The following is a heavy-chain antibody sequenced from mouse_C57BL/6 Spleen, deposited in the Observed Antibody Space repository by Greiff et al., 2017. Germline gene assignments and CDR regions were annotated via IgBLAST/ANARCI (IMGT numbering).Heavy chain of an antibody. Sequence: EVKVVESGGGLVKPGGSLKLSCAASGFTFSSYTMSWVRQTPEKRLEWVATISGGGGNTYYPDSVKGRFTISRDNAKNTLYLQMSSLRSEDTALYYCARQGYDYAWFAYWGQGTLVTVSA. J-gene: IGHJ3*01. CDR3: ARQGYDYAWFAY. V-gene: IGHV5-9*01. D-gene: IGHD2-4*01. CDR1: GFTFSSYT. CDR2: ISGGGGNT.